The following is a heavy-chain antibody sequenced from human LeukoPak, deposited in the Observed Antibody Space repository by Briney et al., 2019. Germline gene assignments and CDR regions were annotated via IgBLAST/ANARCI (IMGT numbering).Heavy chain of an antibody. Sequence: GGSLRLSCAASGFTFSSYGMHWVRQAPGKGLEWVALISFDGNNKYYADSVKGRFTISRDNSKNTLYLQMNSLRAEDTAVYYCARVRSSYYYESSGCYHYDAFDIWGQGTMVTVSS. CDR2: ISFDGNNK. V-gene: IGHV3-30*03. J-gene: IGHJ3*02. D-gene: IGHD3-22*01. CDR3: ARVRSSYYYESSGCYHYDAFDI. CDR1: GFTFSSYG.